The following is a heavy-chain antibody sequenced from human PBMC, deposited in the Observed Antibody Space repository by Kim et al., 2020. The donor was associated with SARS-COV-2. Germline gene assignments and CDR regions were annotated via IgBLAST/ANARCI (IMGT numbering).Heavy chain of an antibody. CDR3: ARGFREYYFDY. CDR1: GFTFSSYA. J-gene: IGHJ4*02. D-gene: IGHD3-10*01. V-gene: IGHV3-30*04. Sequence: GGSLRLSCAASGFTFSSYAMHWVRQAPGKGLEWVAVISYDGSNKYYADSVKGRFTISRDNSKNTLYLQMNSLRAEDTAVYYCARGFREYYFDYWGQGTLVTVSS. CDR2: ISYDGSNK.